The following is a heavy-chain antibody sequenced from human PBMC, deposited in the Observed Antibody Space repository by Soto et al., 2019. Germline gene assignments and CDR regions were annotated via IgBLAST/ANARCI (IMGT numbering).Heavy chain of an antibody. CDR3: AKDTEGYYYDSSGYSGQVYYFDY. Sequence: GGSLRLSCAASGFTFSSYAMSWVRQAPGKGLEWVSAISGSGGSTYYADSVKGRFTISRDNSKNTLYLQMNSLRAEDTAVYYCAKDTEGYYYDSSGYSGQVYYFDYWGQGTLVIVSS. D-gene: IGHD3-22*01. V-gene: IGHV3-23*01. J-gene: IGHJ4*02. CDR1: GFTFSSYA. CDR2: ISGSGGST.